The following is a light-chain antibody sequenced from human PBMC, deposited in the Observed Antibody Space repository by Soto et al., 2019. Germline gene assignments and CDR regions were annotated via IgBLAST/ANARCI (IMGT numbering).Light chain of an antibody. Sequence: QSVLTQPPSVSGSPGQSVTISCTGTSSDVGKYDRVSWYQQPPGTAPKLIIYEVTNRPSGVPARFSGSKSGNTASLTISGLQAEDEADYYCSSYTSTSRYVCGDGTKVTV. J-gene: IGLJ1*01. CDR1: SSDVGKYDR. CDR3: SSYTSTSRYV. V-gene: IGLV2-18*02. CDR2: EVT.